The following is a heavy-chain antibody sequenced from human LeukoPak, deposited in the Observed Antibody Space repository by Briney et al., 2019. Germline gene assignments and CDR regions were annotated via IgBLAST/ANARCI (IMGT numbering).Heavy chain of an antibody. CDR1: GFSFSSYS. V-gene: IGHV3-21*01. J-gene: IGHJ3*02. Sequence: PGGSLRLSCAGSGFSFSSYSMNWVRQAPGKGLEWVSSISSSSGIYKYYAGSLKGRITISRDNAKNSLFLQMNSLRGEDTALYYCARGRTRDFYYDSSGYYGGWPDIRGQGTMVTVSS. CDR2: ISSSSGIYK. D-gene: IGHD3-22*01. CDR3: ARGRTRDFYYDSSGYYGGWPDI.